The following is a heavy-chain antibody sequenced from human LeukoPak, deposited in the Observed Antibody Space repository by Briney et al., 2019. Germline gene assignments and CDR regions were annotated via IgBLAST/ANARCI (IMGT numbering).Heavy chain of an antibody. CDR2: IYYSGST. D-gene: IGHD2/OR15-2a*01. J-gene: IGHJ4*02. CDR3: ARVKDNSLGDY. CDR1: GGSISSYY. Sequence: SEALSLTCTVSGGSISSYYWSWIRQPPGKGLEWIGHIYYSGSTDYSPSLKSRVTISVDTSENQFSLKLSSVTAADTAVYYCARVKDNSLGDYWGQGTLVTVSS. V-gene: IGHV4-59*12.